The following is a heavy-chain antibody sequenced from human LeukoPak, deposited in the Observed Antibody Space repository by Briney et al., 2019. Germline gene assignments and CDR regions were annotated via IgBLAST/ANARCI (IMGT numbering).Heavy chain of an antibody. V-gene: IGHV4-31*03. Sequence: PSETLSLTCTVSGGSISSGGYYWSWIRQHPGKGLEWIGYIYYSGSTYYNPSLKSRVTISVDTSKSQFSLKLSSVTAADTAVYYCARSSGYGSGSYYLGYYYYGMDVWGQGTTVTVSS. CDR2: IYYSGST. CDR1: GGSISSGGYY. D-gene: IGHD3-10*01. CDR3: ARSSGYGSGSYYLGYYYYGMDV. J-gene: IGHJ6*02.